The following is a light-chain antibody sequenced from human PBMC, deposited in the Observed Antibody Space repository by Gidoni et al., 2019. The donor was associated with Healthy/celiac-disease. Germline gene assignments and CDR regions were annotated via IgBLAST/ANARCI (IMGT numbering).Light chain of an antibody. CDR3: QQYDSSPIT. CDR2: DAS. J-gene: IGKJ5*01. V-gene: IGKV3-20*01. Sequence: ETVLTQSPGTLSLSPGERATLSRRANQSVSSSYLAWYQQKPGPAPRLLIYDASSRATSVPDRFSGSGSVTDFTPTISRLEPEDFAVYYCQQYDSSPITFGQGTRLEIK. CDR1: QSVSSSY.